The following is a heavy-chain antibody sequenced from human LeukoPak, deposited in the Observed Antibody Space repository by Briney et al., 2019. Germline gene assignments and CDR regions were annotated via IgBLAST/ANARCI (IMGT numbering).Heavy chain of an antibody. CDR1: GYTFTSKW. CDR3: ARKLRGGYSYSDY. J-gene: IGHJ4*02. V-gene: IGHV5-51*01. D-gene: IGHD5-18*01. Sequence: GESLKISCKASGYTFTSKWIGWVRQMPGKGLEWMGMIYPGDSDTRYSPSFQGQVTISADKSISTAYMQWSSLKASDSAIYYCARKLRGGYSYSDYWGRGTLVTVSS. CDR2: IYPGDSDT.